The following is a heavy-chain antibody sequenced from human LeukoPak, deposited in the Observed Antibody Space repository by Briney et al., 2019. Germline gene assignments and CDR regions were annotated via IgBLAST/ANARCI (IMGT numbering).Heavy chain of an antibody. D-gene: IGHD3-10*01. CDR1: GFSFSSYW. Sequence: GGSLRLSCEASGFSFSSYWMSWVRQAPGKGPEWVANIKQDESEKYSVDSVKGRFTISRDNAKNSLYLQMKNLRADDTALYYCARLSAYYYGSYFYYYMDVWGKGTTVTISS. CDR3: ARLSAYYYGSYFYYYMDV. V-gene: IGHV3-7*01. J-gene: IGHJ6*03. CDR2: IKQDESEK.